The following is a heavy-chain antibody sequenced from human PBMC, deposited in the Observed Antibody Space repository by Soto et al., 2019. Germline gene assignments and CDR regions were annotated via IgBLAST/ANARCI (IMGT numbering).Heavy chain of an antibody. J-gene: IGHJ4*02. CDR3: AKLVTMIVVVITAFDY. D-gene: IGHD3-22*01. Sequence: GESLKISCAASGFTFSSYAMSWVRQAPGKGLEWVSAISGSGGSTYYADSVKGRFTISRDNSKNTLYLQMNSLRAEDTAVYYCAKLVTMIVVVITAFDYRGQGTLVTVSS. CDR1: GFTFSSYA. V-gene: IGHV3-23*01. CDR2: ISGSGGST.